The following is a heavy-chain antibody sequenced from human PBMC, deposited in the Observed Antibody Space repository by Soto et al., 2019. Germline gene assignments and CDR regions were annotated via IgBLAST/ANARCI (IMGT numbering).Heavy chain of an antibody. CDR3: ARGVKIGLDSGIIGY. V-gene: IGHV1-2*02. CDR2: INPNSGGT. CDR1: GYTFTGYD. Sequence: ASVKVSCKASGYTFTGYDIHWVRQAPGQGLEWMGWINPNSGGTNYAQKFQGRVTMTRDTSISTAYMELSRLRSDDTAVYYCARGVKIGLDSGIIGYWGQGTLVTVSS. D-gene: IGHD3-16*01. J-gene: IGHJ4*02.